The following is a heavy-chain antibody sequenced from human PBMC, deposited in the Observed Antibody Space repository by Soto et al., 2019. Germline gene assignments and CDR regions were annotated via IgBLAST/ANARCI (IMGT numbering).Heavy chain of an antibody. CDR3: ARDQRYNWNDDAFDI. J-gene: IGHJ3*02. CDR1: GGTFSSYT. CDR2: IIPILGIA. Sequence: QVQLVQSVAEVKKPGSSVKVSCKASGGTFSSYTISWVRQAPGQGLEWMGRIIPILGIANYAQKFQGRVTITASKSTSTAYMELSSRRSDDTAVYYCARDQRYNWNDDAFDICGQGTKVTVSS. D-gene: IGHD1-20*01. V-gene: IGHV1-69*08.